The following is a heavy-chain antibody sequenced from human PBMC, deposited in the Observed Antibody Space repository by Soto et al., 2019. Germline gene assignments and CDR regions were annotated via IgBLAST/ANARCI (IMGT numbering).Heavy chain of an antibody. CDR1: GGSFSGYY. J-gene: IGHJ4*02. CDR2: INHSGST. V-gene: IGHV4-34*01. Sequence: QVQLQQRGAGLLKPSETLSLTCAVYGGSFSGYYWSWIRQPPGKGLEWIGEINHSGSTNYNPSLKSRVTISVDTSKNQFSLKLNSVTAADTAVYYCARGTARGVIGLVDYWGQGTLVTVSS. CDR3: ARGTARGVIGLVDY. D-gene: IGHD3-10*01.